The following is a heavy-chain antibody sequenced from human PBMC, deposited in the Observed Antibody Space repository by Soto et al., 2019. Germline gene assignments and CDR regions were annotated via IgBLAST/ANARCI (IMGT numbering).Heavy chain of an antibody. J-gene: IGHJ3*02. D-gene: IGHD3-22*01. V-gene: IGHV3-11*01. CDR1: GFTFSDYY. Sequence: QVQLVESGGGLVKPGGSLRLSCAASGFTFSDYYMSWIRQVPGKGLEWVSYISNSGSTIDYADSVKGRFTISRDNAKNSLFLQMNSRRAEDTAVYYCARDGEYLDTSGYFLRDAFEIWGQGTRVTGSS. CDR3: ARDGEYLDTSGYFLRDAFEI. CDR2: ISNSGSTI.